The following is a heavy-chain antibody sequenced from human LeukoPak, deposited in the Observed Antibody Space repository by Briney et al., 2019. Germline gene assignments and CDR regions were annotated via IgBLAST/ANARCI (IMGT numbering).Heavy chain of an antibody. Sequence: SETLSLTCAVSGYSLSSAYYWGWIRQPPGKGLEWIGSMYHSGNTYYNPSLNSRVTISVDTSKNQFSLRVSSVTAADTAVYYCARGITQSSYYYYYMDVWGKGTTVTVSS. D-gene: IGHD3-16*01. CDR1: GYSLSSAYY. V-gene: IGHV4-38-2*01. CDR3: ARGITQSSYYYYYMDV. J-gene: IGHJ6*03. CDR2: MYHSGNT.